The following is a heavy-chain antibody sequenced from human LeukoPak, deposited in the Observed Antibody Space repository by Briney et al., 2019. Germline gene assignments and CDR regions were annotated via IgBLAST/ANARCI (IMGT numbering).Heavy chain of an antibody. J-gene: IGHJ4*02. V-gene: IGHV3-48*04. CDR2: ISSSSSTI. CDR3: ARDRGLGFDY. Sequence: GGSLRLSCAASGFTFSSYVMTWVRQAPGKGLEWVSSISSSSSTIYYADSVKGRFTISRDNAKNSLYLQMNSLRAEDTAVYYCARDRGLGFDYWGQGTLVTVSS. CDR1: GFTFSSYV. D-gene: IGHD3-10*01.